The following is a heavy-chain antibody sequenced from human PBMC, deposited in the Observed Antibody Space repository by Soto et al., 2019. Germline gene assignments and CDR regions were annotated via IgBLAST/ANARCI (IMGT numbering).Heavy chain of an antibody. Sequence: EVQLLESVGGLVQPGGSLRLSCAASGFTFSSYAMSWVRQAPGKGLEWVSAISGTGGTTYYADSVKGRFTISRDNSRNTLHLQMNSLRAEDTAIYYCAKFFVETGGSSGWPWSFHFWGQGTLVTVSS. D-gene: IGHD6-25*01. J-gene: IGHJ4*02. V-gene: IGHV3-23*01. CDR3: AKFFVETGGSSGWPWSFHF. CDR2: ISGTGGTT. CDR1: GFTFSSYA.